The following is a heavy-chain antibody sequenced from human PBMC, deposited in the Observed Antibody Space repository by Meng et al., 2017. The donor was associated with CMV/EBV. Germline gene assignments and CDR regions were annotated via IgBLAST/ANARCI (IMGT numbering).Heavy chain of an antibody. V-gene: IGHV4-34*01. D-gene: IGHD3-10*01. J-gene: IGHJ6*02. Sequence: GSLRLSCTVSGGSISSYYWSWIRQPPGKGLEWIGEINHSGSTNYNPSLKSRVTISVDTSKNQFSLKLSSVTAADTAVYYCARRGRITMVRGVRYYYGMDVWGQGTTVTVSS. CDR1: GGSISSYY. CDR2: INHSGST. CDR3: ARRGRITMVRGVRYYYGMDV.